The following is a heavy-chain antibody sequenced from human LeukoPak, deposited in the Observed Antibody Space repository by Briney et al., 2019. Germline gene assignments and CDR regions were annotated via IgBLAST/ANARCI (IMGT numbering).Heavy chain of an antibody. CDR2: ISATGANI. D-gene: IGHD6-19*01. CDR1: GFTFSAYS. CDR3: VKRSSSGWHYLDV. V-gene: IGHV3-23*01. Sequence: GGSLRLSCAASGFTFSAYSMTWVRQAPGKGLEWVSGISATGANIDYAESVRGRFTISRDNSKNTLHLQMDSLRAEDTAVYLCVKRSSSGWHYLDVWGQGNTVTVSS. J-gene: IGHJ6*03.